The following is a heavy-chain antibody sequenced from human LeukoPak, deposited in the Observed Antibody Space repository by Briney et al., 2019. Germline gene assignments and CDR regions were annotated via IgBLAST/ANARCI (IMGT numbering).Heavy chain of an antibody. V-gene: IGHV4-4*02. CDR3: ARDTNEPGIAERYGMDV. CDR1: GGSISSSNW. CDR2: IYHSGST. J-gene: IGHJ6*02. Sequence: PSGTLSLTCAVSGGSISSSNWWSWVRQPPGQGLEWIGEIYHSGSTNYNPFLKSRVTISVDKSKNQFSLKLSSVTAADTAVYYCARDTNEPGIAERYGMDVWGQGTTVTVSS. D-gene: IGHD6-13*01.